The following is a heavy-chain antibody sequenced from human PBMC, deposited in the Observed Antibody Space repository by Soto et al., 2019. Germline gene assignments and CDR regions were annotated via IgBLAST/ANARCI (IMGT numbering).Heavy chain of an antibody. D-gene: IGHD1-1*01. V-gene: IGHV3-66*01. CDR1: GSTFTSNY. J-gene: IGHJ4*02. CDR3: ASDSNLTTFAY. Sequence: PGGXLRLSCAASGSTFTSNYMSWVRQAPGKGLEWVSVIYSGGSTYYAESVKGRFTISRDNSKNTLYLQMNSLRAEDTAVYYCASDSNLTTFAYWGQGTLVTVSS. CDR2: IYSGGST.